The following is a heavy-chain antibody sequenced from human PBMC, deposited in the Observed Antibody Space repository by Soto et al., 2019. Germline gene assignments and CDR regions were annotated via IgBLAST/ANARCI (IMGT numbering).Heavy chain of an antibody. J-gene: IGHJ6*02. D-gene: IGHD2-15*01. CDR1: GFIFSGYS. CDR3: ASGRSARHYYGMDV. Sequence: AGTLSLTCTPSGFIFSGYSRNWVRQPPGKGLEWISYINTSSSTMYYAASMKGRFTISRDTANNSLYLQMNMLSDEDTAEYYCASGRSARHYYGMDVWGQGTTVTVSS. V-gene: IGHV3-48*02. CDR2: INTSSSTM.